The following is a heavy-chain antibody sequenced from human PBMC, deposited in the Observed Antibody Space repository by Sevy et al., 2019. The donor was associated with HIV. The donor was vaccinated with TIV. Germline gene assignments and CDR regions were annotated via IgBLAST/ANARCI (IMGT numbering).Heavy chain of an antibody. CDR3: AKDFTGFNGMDV. J-gene: IGHJ6*02. V-gene: IGHV3-30*18. D-gene: IGHD3-9*01. CDR2: ISYDGRNK. Sequence: GGSLRLSCAVSGIIFTTSGMHWVRQVPGKGLEWVAVISYDGRNKFYGDSVKGRFTISRDNSKNILYLQMNSLRVEDTAVYYCAKDFTGFNGMDVWGQGTMVTVS. CDR1: GIIFTTSG.